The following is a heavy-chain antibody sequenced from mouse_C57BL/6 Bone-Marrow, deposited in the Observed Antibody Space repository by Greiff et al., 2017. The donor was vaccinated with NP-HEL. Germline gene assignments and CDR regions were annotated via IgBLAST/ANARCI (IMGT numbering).Heavy chain of an antibody. CDR2: IYPRSGNT. Sequence: QVHVKQSGAELARPGASVKLSCKASGYTFTSYGISWVKQRTGQGLEWIGEIYPRSGNTYYNEKFKGKATLTADKSSSTAYMELRSLTSEDSAVYFCARSSSDLLLLFWGQGTLVTVSA. J-gene: IGHJ3*01. CDR1: GYTFTSYG. D-gene: IGHD1-1*01. V-gene: IGHV1-81*01. CDR3: ARSSSDLLLLF.